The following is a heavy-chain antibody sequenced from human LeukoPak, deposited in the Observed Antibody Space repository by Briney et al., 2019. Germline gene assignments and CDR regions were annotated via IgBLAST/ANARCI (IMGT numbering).Heavy chain of an antibody. Sequence: ASVKVSCKASGGTFSSYAISWVRQAPGQGLEWMGGIIPIFGTANYAQKFQGRVTITADESTSTAYMELSSLRSEDTAVYYCARAPGFLEWSKPGYYYYMDVWGKGTTVTVSS. J-gene: IGHJ6*03. CDR3: ARAPGFLEWSKPGYYYYMDV. D-gene: IGHD3-3*01. V-gene: IGHV1-69*13. CDR1: GGTFSSYA. CDR2: IIPIFGTA.